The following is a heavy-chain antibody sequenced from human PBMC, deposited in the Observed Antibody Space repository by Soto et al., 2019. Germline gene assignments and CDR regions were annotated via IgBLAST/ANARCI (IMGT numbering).Heavy chain of an antibody. CDR1: GGSISSGDYY. V-gene: IGHV4-30-4*01. J-gene: IGHJ4*02. Sequence: SETLSLTCTVSGGSISSGDYYWSWIRQPPGKGLEWIGYIYTSGSTNYNPSLKSRVTMSVDTSKNQFSLKLSSVTAADTAVYYCARHPGKRWLQFGVFDYWGQGTLVTVSS. D-gene: IGHD5-12*01. CDR3: ARHPGKRWLQFGVFDY. CDR2: IYTSGST.